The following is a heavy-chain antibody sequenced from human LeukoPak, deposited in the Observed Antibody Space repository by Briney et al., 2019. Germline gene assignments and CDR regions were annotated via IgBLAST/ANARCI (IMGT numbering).Heavy chain of an antibody. CDR1: GFTFINAW. J-gene: IGHJ4*02. V-gene: IGHV3-15*01. Sequence: GGSLRLSCAASGFTFINAWMNWVRQAPGKGLEWVGRFRSKTDGGTTDYAAPVKGRFTISRDDSKNTLFLQMNSLDAEDAAVYYCNTFGSVTVGGNPLDYWGQGTLVTVSS. CDR3: NTFGSVTVGGNPLDY. D-gene: IGHD6-19*01. CDR2: FRSKTDGGTT.